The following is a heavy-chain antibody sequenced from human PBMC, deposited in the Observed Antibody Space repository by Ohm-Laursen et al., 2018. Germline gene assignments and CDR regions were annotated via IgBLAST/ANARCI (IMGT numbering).Heavy chain of an antibody. V-gene: IGHV3-30*18. J-gene: IGHJ4*02. CDR2: ISYDGSNK. CDR1: GFTFGLTFSSYG. Sequence: SLRLSCAASGFTFGLTFSSYGMHWVRQAPGKGLEWMAVISYDGSNKYYADSVKGRFTISRDNPKNTLYLQMNSLRAEDTAVYYCAKQDYDILTGYLYYFDYWGQGTLVTVSS. D-gene: IGHD3-9*01. CDR3: AKQDYDILTGYLYYFDY.